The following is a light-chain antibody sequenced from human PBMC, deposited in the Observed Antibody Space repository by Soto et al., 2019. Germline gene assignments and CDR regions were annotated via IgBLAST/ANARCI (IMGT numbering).Light chain of an antibody. V-gene: IGKV1-33*01. Sequence: DIQMTQSPSSLSASVGDRVTITCQASQDIPNYLNWYQQKPGRAPRLLLYDASSLETGVPSRFSGSGSGTAFTLTISSLQPEDVATYYCQHYDHLPITFGQGTRLEIK. CDR3: QHYDHLPIT. J-gene: IGKJ5*01. CDR2: DAS. CDR1: QDIPNY.